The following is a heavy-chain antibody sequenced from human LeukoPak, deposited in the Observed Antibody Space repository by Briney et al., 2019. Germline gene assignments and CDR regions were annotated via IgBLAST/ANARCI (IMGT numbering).Heavy chain of an antibody. CDR1: GASISSNY. J-gene: IGHJ4*02. Sequence: SETLSLTCTVSGASISSNYWSWIRQPAGKGLEWIARLYTSGSTNYNPSLRSRVTISVDKSKNQFSLKLSSVTAADTALYYCARDSGVATNLDYWGQGTLVTVSS. D-gene: IGHD5-24*01. CDR3: ARDSGVATNLDY. V-gene: IGHV4-4*07. CDR2: LYTSGST.